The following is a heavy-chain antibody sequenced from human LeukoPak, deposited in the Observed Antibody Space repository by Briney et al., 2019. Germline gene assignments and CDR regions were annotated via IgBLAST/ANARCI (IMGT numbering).Heavy chain of an antibody. CDR2: ISSSSRDI. D-gene: IGHD1-26*01. J-gene: IGHJ4*02. CDR3: VREAAATLFDY. Sequence: GGTLRLSCAASGFTFSSYDMHWVRQAPGKGLEWVAAISSSSRDIFYADSVKGRFSISRDNTQNSLSLQMSSLKAEDTAVYYCVREAAATLFDYWGQGTLVTVSS. V-gene: IGHV3-21*01. CDR1: GFTFSSYD.